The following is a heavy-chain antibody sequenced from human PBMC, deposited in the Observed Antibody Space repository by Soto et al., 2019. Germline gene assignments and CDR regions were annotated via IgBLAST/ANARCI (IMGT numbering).Heavy chain of an antibody. D-gene: IGHD2-2*02. CDR2: ISYDGSDK. CDR1: GFTFNTYG. J-gene: IGHJ4*02. V-gene: IGHV3-30*18. Sequence: QDHLVESGGGVVQPGTSLRLSCAASGFTFNTYGMHWVRQAPGKGLEWVAVISYDGSDKFYADSVKGRFTISRDNYKNTQYLQMSSLRPEDTAIYYCAKSPNFYCSSPNCYKYYFDYWGQGTLVTVSS. CDR3: AKSPNFYCSSPNCYKYYFDY.